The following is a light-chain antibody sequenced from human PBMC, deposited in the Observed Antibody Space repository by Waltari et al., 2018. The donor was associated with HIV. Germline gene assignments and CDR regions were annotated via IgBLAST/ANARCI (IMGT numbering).Light chain of an antibody. V-gene: IGLV1-51*02. Sequence: QSVLTQPPSVSAAPGQKVTISCSGSSSNIGNNFVSWYQQLPGTAPKLLSYEKNYRPSGIPDRFSGSKSATSATLDISGLQTGDEATYFCETWDSSLSVVVFGGGTKLTVL. CDR1: SSNIGNNF. CDR3: ETWDSSLSVVV. J-gene: IGLJ2*01. CDR2: EKN.